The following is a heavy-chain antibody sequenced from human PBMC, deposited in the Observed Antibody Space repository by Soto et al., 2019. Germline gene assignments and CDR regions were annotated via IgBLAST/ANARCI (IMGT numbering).Heavy chain of an antibody. CDR1: GFAFSSAS. D-gene: IGHD3-22*01. CDR3: VRDDTAAADY. J-gene: IGHJ4*02. V-gene: IGHV3-48*02. Sequence: EVQLVESGGGLAQPGGSLRLSCAASGFAFSSASMNWVRQTPEKGLEWVSYISSSGVTIYYADSVKGRFTTSRDNAKNSVFLQMTNLRDEDTAVYHCVRDDTAAADYWSQGTLVTVSS. CDR2: ISSSGVTI.